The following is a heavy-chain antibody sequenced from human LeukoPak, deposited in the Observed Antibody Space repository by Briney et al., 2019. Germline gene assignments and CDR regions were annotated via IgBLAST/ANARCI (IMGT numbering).Heavy chain of an antibody. J-gene: IGHJ4*02. Sequence: ASVKDSCKASGYTFTSCDINWVRQATGQGLEWMGWMNPTCGYTGYVHSFQGRITMTRDISIGTAYMELSNLTSEDTAIYYCTRGSSGRRDNWGQGTLVTVS. CDR3: TRGSSGRRDN. CDR2: MNPTCGYT. CDR1: GYTFTSCD. D-gene: IGHD6-19*01. V-gene: IGHV1-8*01.